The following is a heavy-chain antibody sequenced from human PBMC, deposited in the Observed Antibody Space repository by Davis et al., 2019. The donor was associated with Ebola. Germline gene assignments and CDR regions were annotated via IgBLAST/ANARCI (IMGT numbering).Heavy chain of an antibody. CDR1: GFTFSSSG. Sequence: PGGSLRLSCAASGFTFSSSGMSWVRQTPGKGLEWVSSIHSSGGSTYYADSVKGRFTISRDNSKSTMFLQMNSLSAGDTGLYYRAQDLRRGENHGWFGPWGQGALVTVSS. J-gene: IGHJ5*02. V-gene: IGHV3-23*01. D-gene: IGHD1-14*01. CDR3: AQDLRRGENHGWFGP. CDR2: IHSSGGST.